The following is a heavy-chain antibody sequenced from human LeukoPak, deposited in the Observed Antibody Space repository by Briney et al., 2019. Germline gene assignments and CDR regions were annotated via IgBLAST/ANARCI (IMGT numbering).Heavy chain of an antibody. J-gene: IGHJ4*02. D-gene: IGHD3-22*01. CDR3: ARELDYYDTSGRGY. Sequence: WGSVKVSCKASGYTFTDYYMHWVRQAPGQGLEWMAWINPNSGGTNYAQKFQGRVTVTRDTSVSTVYMELSRLRSDDTAVYYCARELDYYDTSGRGYWGQGTLVTVSS. CDR2: INPNSGGT. V-gene: IGHV1-2*02. CDR1: GYTFTDYY.